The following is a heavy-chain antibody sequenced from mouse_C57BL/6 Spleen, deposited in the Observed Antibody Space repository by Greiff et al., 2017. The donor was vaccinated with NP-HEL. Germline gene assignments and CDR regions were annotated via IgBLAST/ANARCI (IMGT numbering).Heavy chain of an antibody. CDR2: IDPENGDT. D-gene: IGHD2-14*01. V-gene: IGHV14-4*01. CDR1: GFNIKDDY. J-gene: IGHJ4*01. CDR3: TTRGVRLYAMDY. Sequence: LVESGAELVRPGASVKLSCTASGFNIKDDYMHWVKQRPEQGLEWIGWIDPENGDTEYASKFQGKATITADTSSNTAYLQLSSLTSEDTAVYYCTTRGVRLYAMDYWGQGTSVTVSS.